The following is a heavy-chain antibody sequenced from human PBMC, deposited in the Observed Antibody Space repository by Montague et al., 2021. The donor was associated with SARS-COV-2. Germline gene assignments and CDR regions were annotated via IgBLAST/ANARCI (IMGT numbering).Heavy chain of an antibody. D-gene: IGHD2-15*01. Sequence: SETLSLTCTVSGASFSNYYWSWIRQPPGKGLEWIGYIYYTGTTNYNPSLKSRVTISVDTSKTQFSLKLTSVTAADTVVYYCAREGYCSGGTCYSSGPNWFDPWGQGTLVTVSS. J-gene: IGHJ5*02. CDR3: AREGYCSGGTCYSSGPNWFDP. CDR1: GASFSNYY. V-gene: IGHV4-59*01. CDR2: IYYTGTT.